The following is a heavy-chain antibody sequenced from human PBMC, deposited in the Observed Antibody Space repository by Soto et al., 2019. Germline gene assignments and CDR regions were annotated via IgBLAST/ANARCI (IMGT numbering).Heavy chain of an antibody. D-gene: IGHD1-26*01. CDR1: GFTFSSYS. V-gene: IGHV3-21*01. Sequence: LSCAASGFTFSSYSMNWVRQAPGKGLEWVSSISSSSSYIYYADSVKGRFTISRDNAKNSLYLQMNSLRAEDTAVYYCARDQGSGSSYGYWGQGTLVTVSS. CDR3: ARDQGSGSSYGY. J-gene: IGHJ4*02. CDR2: ISSSSSYI.